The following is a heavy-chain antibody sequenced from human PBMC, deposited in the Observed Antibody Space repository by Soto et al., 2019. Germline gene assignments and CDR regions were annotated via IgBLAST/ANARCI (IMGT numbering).Heavy chain of an antibody. D-gene: IGHD2-2*01. CDR2: IGGRGTT. CDR1: GFTFGNFA. V-gene: IGHV3-23*01. Sequence: GGSLRLSCAASGFTFGNFAMSWVRQAPGKGLEWVSGIGGRGTTFYADSVKGRFTISRDNSKNTLYLQMNSLRAEDTAVYYCAKELGYCSSTSCPYYFDYWGQGTLVTVSS. CDR3: AKELGYCSSTSCPYYFDY. J-gene: IGHJ4*02.